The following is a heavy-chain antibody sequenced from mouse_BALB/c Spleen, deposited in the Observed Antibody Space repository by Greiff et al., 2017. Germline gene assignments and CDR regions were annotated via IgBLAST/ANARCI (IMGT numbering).Heavy chain of an antibody. J-gene: IGHJ4*01. V-gene: IGHV1-69*01. CDR3: ASWEAMDY. CDR2: IDTSDSYT. CDR1: GYTFTDYW. D-gene: IGHD4-1*01. Sequence: VQLQQPGAELVMPGASVKMSCKASGYTFTDYWMHWVKQRPGQGLEWIGAIDTSDSYTSYNQKFKGKATLTVDESSSTAYMQLSSLTSEDSAVYYCASWEAMDYWGQGTSVTVSS.